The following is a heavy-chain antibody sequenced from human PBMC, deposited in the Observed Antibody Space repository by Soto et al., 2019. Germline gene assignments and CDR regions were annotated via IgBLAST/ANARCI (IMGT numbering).Heavy chain of an antibody. CDR1: SGSISSYY. Sequence: SETLSLTCTVSSGSISSYYWSWIRQPPGKGLEWIGYIYYSGSTNYNPSLKSRVTISVDTSKNQFSLKLSSVTAADTAVYYCAREVVATTYYYYYYMDVWGKGTTVTVSS. D-gene: IGHD5-12*01. CDR3: AREVVATTYYYYYYMDV. V-gene: IGHV4-59*01. CDR2: IYYSGST. J-gene: IGHJ6*03.